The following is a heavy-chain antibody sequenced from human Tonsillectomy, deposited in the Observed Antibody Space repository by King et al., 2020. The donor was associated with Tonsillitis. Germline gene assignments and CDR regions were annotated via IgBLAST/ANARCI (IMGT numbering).Heavy chain of an antibody. J-gene: IGHJ5*02. CDR2: ICIRISYI. CDR3: TSAPFYGDHGDWFDP. CDR1: GVTFSRYS. V-gene: IGHV3-21*01. D-gene: IGHD4-17*01. Sequence: QLVQSWGGLVLPGGSPRLSCAAFGVTFSRYSMNWVRKPQRNGLEWVSSICIRISYIYYLDSVKGRLTISSVNANKSLYLQKDSLRAADTAIYYCTSAPFYGDHGDWFDPWGQGTLVTVSS.